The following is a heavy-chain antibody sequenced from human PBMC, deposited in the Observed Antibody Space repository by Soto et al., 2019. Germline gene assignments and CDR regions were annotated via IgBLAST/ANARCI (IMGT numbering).Heavy chain of an antibody. CDR1: GFTFSSYW. CDR2: INTDGTTT. Sequence: EVQLVESGGGSGQPGGSLSLSCAASGFTFSSYWIHWVRQVPGKGLVWVSRINTDGTTTNYADSVKGRFPVSRDNAKNAVYLRINSLRAEDTAVYYCARGGFRQWLLDHWGQGTLVTVSS. D-gene: IGHD6-19*01. V-gene: IGHV3-74*01. J-gene: IGHJ5*02. CDR3: ARGGFRQWLLDH.